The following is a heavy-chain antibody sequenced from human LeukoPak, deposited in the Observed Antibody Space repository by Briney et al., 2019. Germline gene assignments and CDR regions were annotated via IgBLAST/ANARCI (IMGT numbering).Heavy chain of an antibody. D-gene: IGHD3-16*01. V-gene: IGHV3-48*02. Sequence: PGGSLRLSCAASGFTFSSYSMNWVRQAPGKGLEWVSYISSSSSTIYYADSVKGRFTISRDNAKNSLYLQMSSLRDEDTAVYYCARDWGYYYYYGTDVWGQGTTVTVSS. CDR2: ISSSSSTI. CDR3: ARDWGYYYYYGTDV. J-gene: IGHJ6*02. CDR1: GFTFSSYS.